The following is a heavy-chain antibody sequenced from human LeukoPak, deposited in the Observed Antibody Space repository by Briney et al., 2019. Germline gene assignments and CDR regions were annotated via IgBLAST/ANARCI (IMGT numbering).Heavy chain of an antibody. CDR2: INHSGST. D-gene: IGHD5-24*01. Sequence: SETLSLTCAVYGGSFSGYYWSWIRQPPGKGLEWIGEINHSGSTNYNPSLKSRVTISVDTSKNQFSLKLSSVTAADTAVYYCARTSMGDGYTYNWFDPWGQGTLVTVSS. V-gene: IGHV4-34*01. CDR1: GGSFSGYY. CDR3: ARTSMGDGYTYNWFDP. J-gene: IGHJ5*02.